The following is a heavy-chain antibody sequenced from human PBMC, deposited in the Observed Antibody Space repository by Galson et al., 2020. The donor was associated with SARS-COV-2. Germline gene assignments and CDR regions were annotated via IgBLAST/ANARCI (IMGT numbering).Heavy chain of an antibody. J-gene: IGHJ3*02. V-gene: IGHV4-31*03. Sequence: ASETLSLTCTVSGGSISSGGYYWSWIRQHPGKGLEWIGYIYYTGNIYYNPSLESRVTISVDTSKNLLSLILSSVTAADTAGYYCARGEKGYTYGHDAFDIWGQWSVVTVSS. CDR1: GGSISSGGYY. D-gene: IGHD5-18*01. CDR2: IYYTGNI. CDR3: ARGEKGYTYGHDAFDI.